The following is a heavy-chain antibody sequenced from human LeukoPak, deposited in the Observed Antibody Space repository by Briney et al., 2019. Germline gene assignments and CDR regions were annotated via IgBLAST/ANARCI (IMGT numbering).Heavy chain of an antibody. D-gene: IGHD2/OR15-2a*01. Sequence: GGSLRLSCAASGFTFNQHSMSWIRQAPGKGLEWLSYISRNGGAVHYADSVEGRFTISRDNAKNSLNLQLNGLRTDDTAVYFCARASSLIGGFDSWFRGTLVTVSS. CDR2: ISRNGGAV. V-gene: IGHV3-11*01. CDR3: ARASSLIGGFDS. CDR1: GFTFNQHS. J-gene: IGHJ4*02.